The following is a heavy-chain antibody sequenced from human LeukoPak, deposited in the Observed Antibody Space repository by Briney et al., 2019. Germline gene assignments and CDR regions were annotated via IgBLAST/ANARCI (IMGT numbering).Heavy chain of an antibody. Sequence: PGGSLRLSCAASGFTFSSYGMHWVRQAQGKGLEWVAVIWYDGSNKYYADSVKGRFTISRDNSKNTLYLQMNSLRAEDTAVYYCAKGFGAYGSGREFDPWGQGTLVTVSS. CDR1: GFTFSSYG. V-gene: IGHV3-33*06. D-gene: IGHD3-10*01. CDR2: IWYDGSNK. J-gene: IGHJ5*02. CDR3: AKGFGAYGSGREFDP.